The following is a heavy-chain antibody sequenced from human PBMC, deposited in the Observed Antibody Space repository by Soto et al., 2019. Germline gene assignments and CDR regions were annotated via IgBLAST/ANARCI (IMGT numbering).Heavy chain of an antibody. CDR1: GGSISSGDYY. CDR3: ARVMFRGVPPGFFDY. V-gene: IGHV4-30-4*01. Sequence: SETLSLTCTVSGGSISSGDYYWSWIRQPPGKGLEWIGYIYYSGSTYYNPSLKSRVTISVDTSKNQFSLKLTSVTAADTAVYYCARVMFRGVPPGFFDYWGQGTLVTVSS. D-gene: IGHD3-10*01. J-gene: IGHJ4*02. CDR2: IYYSGST.